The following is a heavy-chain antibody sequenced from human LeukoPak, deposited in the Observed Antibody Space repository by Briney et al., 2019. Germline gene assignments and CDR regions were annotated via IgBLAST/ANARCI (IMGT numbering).Heavy chain of an antibody. CDR2: IYTGGTT. J-gene: IGHJ4*02. Sequence: SETLSLTCTVSGGSISSAGYYWSWIRQPAGKGLEWIGRIYTGGTTDYNPSLKSRVTISVDTSKNQFSLKLSSVTAADTAVYYCARGTYYYDSSAWYFDYWGQGTLVTVSS. V-gene: IGHV4-61*02. CDR3: ARGTYYYDSSAWYFDY. CDR1: GGSISSAGYY. D-gene: IGHD3-22*01.